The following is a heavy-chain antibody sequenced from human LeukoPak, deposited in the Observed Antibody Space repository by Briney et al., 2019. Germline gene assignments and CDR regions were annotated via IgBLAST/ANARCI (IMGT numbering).Heavy chain of an antibody. D-gene: IGHD2-15*01. V-gene: IGHV3-7*01. CDR3: ASGDSMDV. J-gene: IGHJ6*03. CDR1: GFTFSSSW. Sequence: GGSLRLSCAASGFTFSSSWMYWARQAPGKGLEWVANMKLDGSEKYYVDSVKGRFTISRDNAKNSLYLQMNSLRAEDTAVYYCASGDSMDVWGKGTTVTVSS. CDR2: MKLDGSEK.